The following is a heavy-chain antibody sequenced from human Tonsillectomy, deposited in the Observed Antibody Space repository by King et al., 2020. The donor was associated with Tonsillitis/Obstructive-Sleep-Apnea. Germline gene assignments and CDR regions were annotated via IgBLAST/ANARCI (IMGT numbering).Heavy chain of an antibody. CDR1: GFTFSNAW. Sequence: ESGGGLVKPGGSLRLSCAASGFTFSNAWMSWVRQATGKELEWVGRIKSKTDGGTTDYAAPVKGRFTISRDDSKNTLYLQMNSLKTEDTAVYYCTAKREDCSSTSCYDYWGQGTLVTVSS. J-gene: IGHJ4*02. CDR3: TAKREDCSSTSCYDY. CDR2: IKSKTDGGTT. D-gene: IGHD2-2*01. V-gene: IGHV3-15*01.